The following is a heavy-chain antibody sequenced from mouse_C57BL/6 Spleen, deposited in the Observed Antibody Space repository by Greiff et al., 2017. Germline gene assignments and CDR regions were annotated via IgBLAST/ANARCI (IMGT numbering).Heavy chain of an antibody. J-gene: IGHJ3*01. D-gene: IGHD1-1*01. CDR3: ARHESFYYGSSYGWFAY. V-gene: IGHV5-6*01. CDR1: GFTFSSYG. CDR2: ISSGGSYT. Sequence: EVMLVESGGDLVKPGGSLKLSCAASGFTFSSYGMSWVRQTPDKRLEWVATISSGGSYTYYPDSVKGRLTISRDNAKNTLYLQMSSLKSEDTAMYYCARHESFYYGSSYGWFAYWGQGTLVTVSA.